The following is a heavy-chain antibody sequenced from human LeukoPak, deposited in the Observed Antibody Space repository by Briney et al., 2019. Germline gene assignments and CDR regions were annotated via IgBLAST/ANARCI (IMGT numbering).Heavy chain of an antibody. Sequence: EASVKVSCKASGGTFSSYAISWVRQAPGQGLEWMGGTIPIFGTANYAQKFQGRVTITADKSTSTAYMELSSLRSEDTAVYYCARGPPYYYYGMDVWGKGTTVTVST. V-gene: IGHV1-69*06. J-gene: IGHJ6*04. CDR3: ARGPPYYYYGMDV. CDR2: TIPIFGTA. CDR1: GGTFSSYA.